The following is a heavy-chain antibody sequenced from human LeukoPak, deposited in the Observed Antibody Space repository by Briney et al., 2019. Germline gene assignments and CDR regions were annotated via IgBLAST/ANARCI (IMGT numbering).Heavy chain of an antibody. D-gene: IGHD6-6*01. CDR1: GGSISSGGYY. CDR3: ARGTYSSSSVVNDY. CDR2: IYYSGST. Sequence: SQTLSLTCTVSGGSISSGGYYWSWIRQHPGKGLEWIGYIYYSGSTYYNPSLKSRVTISVDTSKNQFSLKLSSVTAADTAVYYCARGTYSSSSVVNDYWGQGTLVTVSS. V-gene: IGHV4-31*03. J-gene: IGHJ4*02.